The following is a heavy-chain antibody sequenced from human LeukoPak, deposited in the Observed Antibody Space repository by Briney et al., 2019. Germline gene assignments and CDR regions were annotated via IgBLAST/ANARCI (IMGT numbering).Heavy chain of an antibody. CDR1: GFIFNNYG. D-gene: IGHD4-11*01. J-gene: IGHJ4*02. CDR2: IWYDGSNK. Sequence: PGGSLRLSCAASGFIFNNYGMYWVRQAPGKGLEWVAVIWYDGSNKYYADSVKGRFTISRDNSKNSLYLQMDSLRTEDTALYYCAKAVTTLSPYFGYWGQGTLVTVSS. CDR3: AKAVTTLSPYFGY. V-gene: IGHV3-33*03.